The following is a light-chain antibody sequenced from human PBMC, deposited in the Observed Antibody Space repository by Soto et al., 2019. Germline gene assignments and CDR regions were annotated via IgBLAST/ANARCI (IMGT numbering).Light chain of an antibody. V-gene: IGLV2-14*01. CDR1: SSDVGGYNY. CDR2: EVS. Sequence: QSALTQPASVSGSPGQSITISCTGTSSDVGGYNYVSWYQHHPGKAPKVIIFEVSNRPSGISDRFSGSKSGNTASLTISGLQAEDEADYWCASYINTNTLVFAGGPKLTVL. CDR3: ASYINTNTLV. J-gene: IGLJ2*01.